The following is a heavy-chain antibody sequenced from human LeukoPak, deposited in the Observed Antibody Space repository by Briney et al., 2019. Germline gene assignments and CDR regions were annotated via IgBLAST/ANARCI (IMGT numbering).Heavy chain of an antibody. CDR1: GYTFTSYG. V-gene: IGHV1-18*01. CDR2: ISAYNGNT. Sequence: GASVKVSCKASGYTFTSYGISRVRQAPGQGLEWMGWISAYNGNTNYAQKLQGRVTMTTDTSTSTAYMELRSLRSDDTAVYYCARDTGSYDYVWGSYPYYWGQGTLVTVSS. CDR3: ARDTGSYDYVWGSYPYY. J-gene: IGHJ4*02. D-gene: IGHD3-16*02.